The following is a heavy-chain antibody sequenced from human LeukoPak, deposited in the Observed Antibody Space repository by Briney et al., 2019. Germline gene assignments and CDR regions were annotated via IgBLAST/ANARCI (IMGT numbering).Heavy chain of an antibody. J-gene: IGHJ3*02. CDR2: IIPIFGTA. CDR3: AKVNMVYSGYDYGAFDI. Sequence: PEASVKVSCKASGGTFSSYAISWVRQAPGQGLEWMGGIIPIFGTANYAQKFQGRVTITADESTSTAYMELSSLRSEDTALYYCAKVNMVYSGYDYGAFDIWGQGTMVTVSS. D-gene: IGHD5-12*01. CDR1: GGTFSSYA. V-gene: IGHV1-69*13.